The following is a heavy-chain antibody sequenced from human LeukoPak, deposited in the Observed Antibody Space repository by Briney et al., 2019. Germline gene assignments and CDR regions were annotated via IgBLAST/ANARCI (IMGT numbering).Heavy chain of an antibody. V-gene: IGHV4-59*12. D-gene: IGHD3-10*01. Sequence: PSETLSLTCTVSGGSISSYYWSWIRQPPGKGLEWIGYIYYSGSTNYNPSLKSRVTISVDTSKNQFSLKLSSVTAADTAVYYCARGLRGVLWFGELLSSNWFDPWGQGTLVTVSS. CDR3: ARGLRGVLWFGELLSSNWFDP. CDR2: IYYSGST. CDR1: GGSISSYY. J-gene: IGHJ5*02.